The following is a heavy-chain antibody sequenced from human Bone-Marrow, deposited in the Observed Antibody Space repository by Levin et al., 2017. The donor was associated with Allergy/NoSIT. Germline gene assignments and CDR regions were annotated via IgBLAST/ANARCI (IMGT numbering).Heavy chain of an antibody. V-gene: IGHV1-8*01. CDR2: MNPNSGNT. J-gene: IGHJ6*02. CDR1: GYTFTSYD. CDR3: ARVVPAAIDPTEVNYYYGMDV. Sequence: ASVKVSCKASGYTFTSYDINWVRQATGQGLEWMGWMNPNSGNTGYAQKFQGRVTMTRNTSISTAYMELSSLRSEDTAVYYCARVVPAAIDPTEVNYYYGMDVWGQGTTVTVSS. D-gene: IGHD2-2*02.